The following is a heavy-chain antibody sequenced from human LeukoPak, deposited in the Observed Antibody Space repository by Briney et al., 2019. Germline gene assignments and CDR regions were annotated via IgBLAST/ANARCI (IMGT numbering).Heavy chain of an antibody. D-gene: IGHD2-15*01. CDR2: ISYDGRNK. CDR3: ARGHRVCSGGSCYGDY. Sequence: GRSQRLSCALSGFTFSSFAMHWVRHAPGKGLGWVAVISYDGRNKYYADAVKGRFTISRDNSKNTLYLQMNSLRAEDTAVYYGARGHRVCSGGSCYGDYWGQGTLVTVSP. CDR1: GFTFSSFA. V-gene: IGHV3-30*04. J-gene: IGHJ4*02.